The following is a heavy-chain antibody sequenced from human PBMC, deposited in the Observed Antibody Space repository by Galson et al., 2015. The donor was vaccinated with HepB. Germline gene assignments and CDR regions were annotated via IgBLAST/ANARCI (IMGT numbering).Heavy chain of an antibody. J-gene: IGHJ2*01. D-gene: IGHD6-13*01. CDR3: ARDPRWYSSSLVARVRYFDL. CDR2: IIPILGIA. Sequence: SVKVSCKASGGTFSSYAISWVRQAPGQGLEWMGRIIPILGIANYAQKFQGRVTITADKSTSTAYMELSSLRSEDTAVYYCARDPRWYSSSLVARVRYFDLWGRGTLVTVSS. CDR1: GGTFSSYA. V-gene: IGHV1-69*04.